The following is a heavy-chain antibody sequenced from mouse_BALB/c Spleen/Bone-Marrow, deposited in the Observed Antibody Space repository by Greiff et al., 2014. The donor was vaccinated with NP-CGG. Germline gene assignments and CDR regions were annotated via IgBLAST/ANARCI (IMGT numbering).Heavy chain of an antibody. CDR2: IRNKANGYTT. Sequence: GELKESGGGLGQPGGSLRLSCATSGVTFTDYYMNWGRPPPGKALEWLGFIRNKANGYTTEYSASVKGRFTISRDNSQNILYLQMNTLRAEDSATYYCARDKGRVFFDYWGQGTTLTVSS. V-gene: IGHV7-3*02. J-gene: IGHJ2*01. CDR3: ARDKGRVFFDY. CDR1: GVTFTDYY.